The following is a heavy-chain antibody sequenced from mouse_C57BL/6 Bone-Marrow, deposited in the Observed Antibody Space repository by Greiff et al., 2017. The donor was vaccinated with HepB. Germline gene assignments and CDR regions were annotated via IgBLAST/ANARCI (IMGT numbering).Heavy chain of an antibody. CDR2: IYPRSGNT. D-gene: IGHD1-1*01. CDR1: GYTFTSYG. V-gene: IGHV1-81*01. J-gene: IGHJ4*01. CDR3: ARLLRYQLRGWAMDY. Sequence: QVHVKQSGAELARPGASVKLSCKASGYTFTSYGISWVKQRTGQGLEWIGEIYPRSGNTYYNEKFKGKATLTADKSSSTAYMELRSLTSEDSAVYFCARLLRYQLRGWAMDYWGQGTSVTVSS.